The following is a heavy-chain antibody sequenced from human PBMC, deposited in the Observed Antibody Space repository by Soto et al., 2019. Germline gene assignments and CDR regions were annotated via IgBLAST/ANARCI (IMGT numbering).Heavy chain of an antibody. D-gene: IGHD5-12*01. CDR3: ARGVGPCSGYDLFDY. J-gene: IGHJ4*02. Sequence: ASVKVSCKASGYTFTSYGISWVRQAPGQGLEWMGWISAYNGNTNYAQKFQGRVTMTTDTSTSTAYMELRSLRSEDTAVYYCARGVGPCSGYDLFDYWGQGTLVTVSS. V-gene: IGHV1-18*01. CDR1: GYTFTSYG. CDR2: ISAYNGNT.